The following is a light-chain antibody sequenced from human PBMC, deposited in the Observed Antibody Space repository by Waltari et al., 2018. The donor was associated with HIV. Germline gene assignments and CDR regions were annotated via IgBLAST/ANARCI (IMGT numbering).Light chain of an antibody. CDR3: ASWDDSLNGPV. Sequence: QSVLTQPPSTSGTPGQRVTISCSGSSSNIGSNTVSWFQQLPGKPPKVLIYGKTPRPSGGPDRFSGSKSGTSASLTIGGLQSEDEADYYCASWDDSLNGPVFGGGTTLTVL. CDR1: SSNIGSNT. V-gene: IGLV1-44*01. J-gene: IGLJ2*01. CDR2: GKT.